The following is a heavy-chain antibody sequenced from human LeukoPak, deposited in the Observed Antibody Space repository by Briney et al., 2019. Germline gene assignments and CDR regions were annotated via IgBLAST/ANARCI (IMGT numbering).Heavy chain of an antibody. Sequence: GGSLRLSCAASDFTFSRYAMSWVRQAPGKGLEWVSSISPSGGSTYYAESVKGRFTISRDNSKNTLYLQMNSLRAEDTAVYYCAKDQRAGDGYYYYGVDVWGQGTTVTVSS. CDR3: AKDQRAGDGYYYYGVDV. J-gene: IGHJ6*02. D-gene: IGHD7-27*01. CDR2: ISPSGGST. CDR1: DFTFSRYA. V-gene: IGHV3-23*01.